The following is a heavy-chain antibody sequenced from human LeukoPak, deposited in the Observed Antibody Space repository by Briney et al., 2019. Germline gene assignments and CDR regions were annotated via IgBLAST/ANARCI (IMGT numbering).Heavy chain of an antibody. Sequence: SETLSLTCTVSGGSISSYYWSWIRQPAGKGLEWIGRIYTSGSTNYNPSLKSRVTMSVDTSKNQFSLKLSSVTAADTAVYYCARVAPYIVVVVAATRVGAFDIWGQGTMVTVSS. CDR1: GGSISSYY. V-gene: IGHV4-4*07. J-gene: IGHJ3*02. CDR3: ARVAPYIVVVVAATRVGAFDI. D-gene: IGHD2-15*01. CDR2: IYTSGST.